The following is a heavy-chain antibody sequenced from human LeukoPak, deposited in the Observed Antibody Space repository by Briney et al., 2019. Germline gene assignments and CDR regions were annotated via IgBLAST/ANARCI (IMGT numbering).Heavy chain of an antibody. CDR2: IYYSGST. J-gene: IGHJ2*01. CDR3: ARRNYYDSSGYDYWYFDL. V-gene: IGHV4-28*01. CDR1: GYSICSTNW. Sequence: SETLSLTCAVSGYSICSTNWWGWIRQPPGKGLEWVGYIYYSGSTYYNPSPKSRVTMSVDTSKNQFSLKLSSVTAVDTAVYYCARRNYYDSSGYDYWYFDLWGRGTLVTVSS. D-gene: IGHD3-22*01.